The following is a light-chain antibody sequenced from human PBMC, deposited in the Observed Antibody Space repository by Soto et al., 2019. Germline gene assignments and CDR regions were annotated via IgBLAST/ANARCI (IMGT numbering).Light chain of an antibody. CDR3: QSYDSSLSAVV. CDR2: GNS. CDR1: SSKIGAGYD. V-gene: IGLV1-40*01. J-gene: IGLJ2*01. Sequence: QSVLTQPPSVSGAPGQRVTISCTGSSSKIGAGYDVHWYQQLPGTAPKLLIYGNSNRPSGVPDRFSGSKSGTSASLAITGLKAEDEADYYCQSYDSSLSAVVFGGATKLTVL.